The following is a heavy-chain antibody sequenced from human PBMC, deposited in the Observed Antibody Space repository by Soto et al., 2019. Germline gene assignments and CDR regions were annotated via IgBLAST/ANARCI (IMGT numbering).Heavy chain of an antibody. V-gene: IGHV2-26*04. D-gene: IGHD6-13*01. CDR3: ASTYSASWYWFDP. J-gene: IGHJ5*02. CDR1: GFSFSNAGLG. Sequence: QVTVKESGPVLVKPTETLTLTCTVSGFSFSNAGLGVSWIRQPPGKALECLAHLFSNDEKSYSTSLKSRLTISKDTSKSQVVLIMTNMDPVDTATYYCASTYSASWYWFDPWGQGTLVTVSS. CDR2: LFSNDEK.